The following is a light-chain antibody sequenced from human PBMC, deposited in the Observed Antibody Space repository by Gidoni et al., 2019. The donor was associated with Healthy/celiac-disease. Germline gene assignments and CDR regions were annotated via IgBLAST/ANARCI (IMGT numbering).Light chain of an antibody. V-gene: IGKV3-20*01. CDR1: QSVSSSY. CDR3: QKYGSART. J-gene: IGKJ1*01. CDR2: GAS. Sequence: EIVLTQSPGTLSLSPGERATLSCRASQSVSSSYLAWYQQKPGQAPRLLIYGASSRAPGIPYRFSGSGSGTDFTLTISRLEPEDFAVYYCQKYGSARTFXQXTKVEIK.